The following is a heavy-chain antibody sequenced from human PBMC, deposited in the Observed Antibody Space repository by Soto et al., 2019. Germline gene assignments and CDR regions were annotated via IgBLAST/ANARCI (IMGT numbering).Heavy chain of an antibody. D-gene: IGHD2-2*01. CDR2: IYPGHSDI. J-gene: IGHJ5*02. Sequence: PGESLKISCKGSGYSFTHYWIAWVRQMPGKGLEWMGIIYPGHSDIRYSPSFQGQVTISADKSISTAYLQWNSLKASDTAMYYCARREAYCSSTSCYSIWFDPWGQGTLVTVSS. CDR1: GYSFTHYW. CDR3: ARREAYCSSTSCYSIWFDP. V-gene: IGHV5-51*01.